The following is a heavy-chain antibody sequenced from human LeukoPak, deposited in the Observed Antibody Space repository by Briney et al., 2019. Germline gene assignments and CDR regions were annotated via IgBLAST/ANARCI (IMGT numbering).Heavy chain of an antibody. J-gene: IGHJ2*01. V-gene: IGHV3-23*01. CDR3: AKKRITVSGSLYFDL. CDR2: LNPSGVDT. Sequence: GGSLRLSCAASGFTFSSYSMTWVRRAPGKGLEWVSILNPSGVDTFYADSVKGRFTISRDNSKNTLYLQMNSLRVEDTAVYFCAKKRITVSGSLYFDLWGRGTQVTVSS. CDR1: GFTFSSYS. D-gene: IGHD1-26*01.